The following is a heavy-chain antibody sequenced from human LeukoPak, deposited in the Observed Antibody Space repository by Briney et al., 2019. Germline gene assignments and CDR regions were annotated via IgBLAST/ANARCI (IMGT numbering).Heavy chain of an antibody. CDR2: IYYSGST. D-gene: IGHD1-26*01. CDR1: GGSISSYY. CDR3: ANKWET. Sequence: SETLSPTCTVSGGSISSYYWSWIRQPPGKGLEWIGYIYYSGSTNYNPSLKSRVTISVDTSKNQFSLRLSSVTAADTAVYYCANKWETWGQGTLVTVSS. V-gene: IGHV4-59*12. J-gene: IGHJ5*02.